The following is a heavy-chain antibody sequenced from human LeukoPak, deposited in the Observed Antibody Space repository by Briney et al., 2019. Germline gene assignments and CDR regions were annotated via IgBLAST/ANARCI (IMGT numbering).Heavy chain of an antibody. CDR3: ARSATSGYFLFTF. CDR2: IYTSGST. J-gene: IGHJ4*02. CDR1: GGSISSYY. V-gene: IGHV4-4*07. D-gene: IGHD3-22*01. Sequence: SETLSLTCTVSGGSISSYYWSWIRQPAGKGLEWIGRIYTSGSTNYNPSLKCRLTISVDTSKNQFSLKLSSVTAADTAVYYCARSATSGYFLFTFWGQGTLVTVSS.